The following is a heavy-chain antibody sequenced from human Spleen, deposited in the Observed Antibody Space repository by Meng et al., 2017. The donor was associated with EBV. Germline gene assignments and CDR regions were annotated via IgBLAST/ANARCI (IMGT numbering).Heavy chain of an antibody. Sequence: QVYLHQWGSGLVRPSETLSLPCTVLADSFNDFTWSWVRQSPGRGLEWIGEVTHNGSTIYHPSLKSRVAISVDTSKKQFSLTLHSLTAADTGIYFCASSPGEMATVLDFWDRGTLVTVSS. D-gene: IGHD5-24*01. V-gene: IGHV4-34*01. CDR3: ASSPGEMATVLDF. CDR1: ADSFNDFT. J-gene: IGHJ4*02. CDR2: VTHNGST.